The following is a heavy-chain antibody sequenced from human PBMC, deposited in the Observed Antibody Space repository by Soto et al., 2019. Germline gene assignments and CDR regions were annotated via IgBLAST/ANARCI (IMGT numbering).Heavy chain of an antibody. CDR3: VRDASSGYRGWWDP. CDR2: LIPYKGDR. CDR1: GYTFTSYG. V-gene: IGHV1-18*01. D-gene: IGHD5-12*01. Sequence: ASVNVSCQATGYTFTSYGISGVRQAPGQGLEWMGLLIPYKGDRIYAQKFQGRVILTTDTAPYTAYTELGSLRSDDQAVYYCVRDASSGYRGWWDPWGQGILVTVSS. J-gene: IGHJ5*02.